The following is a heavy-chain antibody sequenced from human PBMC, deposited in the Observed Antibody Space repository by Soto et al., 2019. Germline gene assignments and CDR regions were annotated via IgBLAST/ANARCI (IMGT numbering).Heavy chain of an antibody. D-gene: IGHD3-22*01. CDR1: GFTFSSYG. V-gene: IGHV3-30*18. J-gene: IGHJ4*02. CDR3: AKEAPSLERGYLDY. CDR2: ISYDGSNK. Sequence: PGGSLRLSCAASGFTFSSYGMHWVRQAPGKGLEWVAVISYDGSNKYYADSVKGRFTISRDNSKNTLYLQMNSLRAEDTAVYYCAKEAPSLERGYLDYWGQGTXVTVSS.